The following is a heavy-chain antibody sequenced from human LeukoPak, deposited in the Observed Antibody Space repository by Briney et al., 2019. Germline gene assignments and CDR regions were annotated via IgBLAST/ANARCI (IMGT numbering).Heavy chain of an antibody. CDR1: GGSISSYY. J-gene: IGHJ6*03. D-gene: IGHD6-6*01. V-gene: IGHV4-59*01. CDR3: ARGGDSSSPHYYYYYYMDV. CDR2: IYYSGST. Sequence: SGTLSLTCTVSGGSISSYYWSWIRQPPGKGLEWIGYIYYSGSTNYNPSLKSRVTISVDTSRNQFSLKLSSVTAADTAVYYCARGGDSSSPHYYYYYYMDVWGKGTTVTVSS.